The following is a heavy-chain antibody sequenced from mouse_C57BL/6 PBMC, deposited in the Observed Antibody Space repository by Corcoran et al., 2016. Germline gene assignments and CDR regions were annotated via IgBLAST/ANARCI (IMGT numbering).Heavy chain of an antibody. D-gene: IGHD2-3*01. CDR1: GYTFTDYY. V-gene: IGHV1-26*01. CDR2: INPNNGGT. Sequence: EVQLQQSGPELVKPGASVKISCKASGYTFTDYYMNWVKQSHGKSLEWIGDINPNNGGTSYNQKFKGKATLTVDKSSSTAYMELRSLTSEDSAVYYCARRWLSPYYYAMDYWGQGTSVTVSS. CDR3: ARRWLSPYYYAMDY. J-gene: IGHJ4*01.